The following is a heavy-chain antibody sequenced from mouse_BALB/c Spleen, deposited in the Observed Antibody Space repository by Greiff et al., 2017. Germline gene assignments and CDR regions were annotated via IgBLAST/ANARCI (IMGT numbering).Heavy chain of an antibody. Sequence: EVNVVESGGGLVKPGGSLKLSCAASGFTFSSYAMSWVRQTPEKRLEWVATISSGGTNTYYPDSVKGRFTISRDNAKNTLHLQMSSLRSEDTAMYYCAIGDDGTWFAYWGQGTLVTVSA. J-gene: IGHJ3*01. D-gene: IGHD2-12*01. CDR2: ISSGGTNT. V-gene: IGHV5-9-3*01. CDR3: AIGDDGTWFAY. CDR1: GFTFSSYA.